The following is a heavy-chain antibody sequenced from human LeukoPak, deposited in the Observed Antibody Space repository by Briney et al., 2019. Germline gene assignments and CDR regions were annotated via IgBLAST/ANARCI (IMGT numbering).Heavy chain of an antibody. CDR1: GFTVSSNY. D-gene: IGHD3-3*01. CDR2: IYSGGST. J-gene: IGHJ4*02. CDR3: ARDGIVVVPAADDYDFWSGYYPDPFDY. Sequence: GGSLRLSCAASGFTVSSNYMSWVRQAPGKGLEWVSVIYSGGSTYYADSVKGRFTISRDNFKNTLYLQMNSLRSDDTAVYYCARDGIVVVPAADDYDFWSGYYPDPFDYWGQGTLVTVSS. V-gene: IGHV3-53*05.